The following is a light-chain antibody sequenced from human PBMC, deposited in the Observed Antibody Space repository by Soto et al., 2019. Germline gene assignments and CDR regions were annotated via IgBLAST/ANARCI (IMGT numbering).Light chain of an antibody. J-gene: IGLJ1*01. V-gene: IGLV2-14*01. CDR2: DVS. CDR1: SSDVSGYNY. CDR3: TSYTSSNTYV. Sequence: QSALTQPASVSGSPGQSITISCTGTSSDVSGYNYVSWYQQHPGKAPKLIIYDVSNRPSGVSNRFSGSKSGNTASLTISGLQAEDEADYYCTSYTSSNTYVFGTGTKVTVL.